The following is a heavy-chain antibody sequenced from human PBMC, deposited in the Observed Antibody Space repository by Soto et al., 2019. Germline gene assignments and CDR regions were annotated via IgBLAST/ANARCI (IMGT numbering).Heavy chain of an antibody. V-gene: IGHV4-31*03. CDR3: ARVGGINWFDP. CDR2: IYFSGST. D-gene: IGHD3-16*01. CDR1: GGSISSGGYY. J-gene: IGHJ5*02. Sequence: QVQLQESGPGLVKPSQTLSLTCTVSGGSISSGGYYWSWIRQHPGKGLEWIGYIYFSGSTSYNPTLKSRVTISVDTAKNHFSLKLSSVTAADTAVYYCARVGGINWFDPGGQGTLVTVSS.